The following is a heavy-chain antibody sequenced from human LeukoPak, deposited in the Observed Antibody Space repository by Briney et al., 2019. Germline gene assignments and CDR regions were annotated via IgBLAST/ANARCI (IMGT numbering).Heavy chain of an antibody. D-gene: IGHD3-22*01. Sequence: ASVKVSCKASGYTFTSYYMHWVRQAPGQGLEWMGIINPSGGSTSYAQKFQGRVTMTRDMSTSTVYMELSSLRSEDTAVYYCARGWRAHYDSSGCYPRIFDYWGQGTLVTVSS. CDR2: INPSGGST. CDR1: GYTFTSYY. V-gene: IGHV1-46*01. CDR3: ARGWRAHYDSSGCYPRIFDY. J-gene: IGHJ4*02.